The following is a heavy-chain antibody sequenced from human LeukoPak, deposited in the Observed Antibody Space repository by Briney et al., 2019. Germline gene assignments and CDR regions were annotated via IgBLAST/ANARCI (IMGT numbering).Heavy chain of an antibody. CDR1: VATVSSYA. CDR2: IIPILGIA. Sequence: SVKLSCKASVATVSSYAISWGRQAPGQRLEWMGRIIPILGIATYAQKFQGRVTISADKSTSTAYMELSSLRSEDTAVYYCAREGYYDSSGYPYYFYYWGEETLGTVSS. CDR3: AREGYYDSSGYPYYFYY. V-gene: IGHV1-69*04. J-gene: IGHJ4*02. D-gene: IGHD3-22*01.